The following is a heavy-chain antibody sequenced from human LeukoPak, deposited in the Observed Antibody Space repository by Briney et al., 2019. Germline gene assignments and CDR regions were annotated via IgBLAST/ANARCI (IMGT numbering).Heavy chain of an antibody. D-gene: IGHD3-16*01. V-gene: IGHV3-30*18. CDR1: GFTFSSNA. J-gene: IGHJ4*02. Sequence: PGGSLRLSCAASGFTFSSNAMHWVRQAPGKGLEWVAVISYHGSNKYHADSVKGRFTISRDNAKNSLYLQMNSLRAEDTAVYYCAKDWRRPLHVVLGSRSPILDYWGQGTLVTVSS. CDR2: ISYHGSNK. CDR3: AKDWRRPLHVVLGSRSPILDY.